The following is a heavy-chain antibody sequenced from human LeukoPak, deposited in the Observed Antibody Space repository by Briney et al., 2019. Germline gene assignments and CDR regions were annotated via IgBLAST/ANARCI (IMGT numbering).Heavy chain of an antibody. V-gene: IGHV3-23*01. J-gene: IGHJ4*02. CDR2: ISGSDGTT. Sequence: GGFLRLSCAASGFTFSSYAMCWVRQAPGKGLEWVSSISGSDGTTYYADSVKGRFTISRDNSKYTLSLQMNSLRTEDTAVYYCAKVDNWKYGHHDFWGQGTLVTVSS. CDR1: GFTFSSYA. D-gene: IGHD1-1*01. CDR3: AKVDNWKYGHHDF.